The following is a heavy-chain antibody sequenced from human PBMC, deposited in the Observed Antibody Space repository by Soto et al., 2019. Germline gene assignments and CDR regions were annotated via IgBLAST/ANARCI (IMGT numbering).Heavy chain of an antibody. V-gene: IGHV3-33*01. D-gene: IGHD3-16*01. CDR1: GFTFTGFG. Sequence: GGSLRLSCAASGFTFTGFGMHWVRQAPGKGLEWVAIIWYDGSDKYYADSVRGRFTISRDNSKNTLSLQMNSLRAEDTAVYHCAFGNLSYYFDYWGQGTPVTVSS. J-gene: IGHJ4*02. CDR3: AFGNLSYYFDY. CDR2: IWYDGSDK.